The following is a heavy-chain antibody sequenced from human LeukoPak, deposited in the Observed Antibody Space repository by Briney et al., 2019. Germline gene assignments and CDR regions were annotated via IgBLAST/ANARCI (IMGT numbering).Heavy chain of an antibody. CDR3: ATSADSPGNS. Sequence: GGSLRLSCVASGFTFSTYWMSWVRQAPGKGLEWVANLKQDGSVKHYVDSVKGRFTISRDNAKNSLYLQMTNLRAEDTAVYYCATSADSPGNSWGQGTLNTVSS. V-gene: IGHV3-7*01. J-gene: IGHJ4*02. D-gene: IGHD4-23*01. CDR1: GFTFSTYW. CDR2: LKQDGSVK.